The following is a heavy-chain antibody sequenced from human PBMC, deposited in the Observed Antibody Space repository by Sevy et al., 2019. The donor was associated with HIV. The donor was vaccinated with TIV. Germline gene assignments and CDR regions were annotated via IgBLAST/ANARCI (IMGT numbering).Heavy chain of an antibody. J-gene: IGHJ4*02. V-gene: IGHV3-15*01. CDR2: IQSKTDGGTG. D-gene: IGHD5-18*01. Sequence: EGSLRLSCAASGFTFTNTWMSWVRQAPGKGLEWVGRIQSKTDGGTGDYAAPVKGRFSISREDSKNTLYLQMNSLKTEDTAAYYCTTGDPYNRYGYMRPYFFDNWGQGTLVTVSS. CDR1: GFTFTNTW. CDR3: TTGDPYNRYGYMRPYFFDN.